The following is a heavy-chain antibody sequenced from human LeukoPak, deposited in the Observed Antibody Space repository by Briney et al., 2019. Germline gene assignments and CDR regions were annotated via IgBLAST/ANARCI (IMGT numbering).Heavy chain of an antibody. J-gene: IGHJ4*02. CDR2: IGPGPSHT. Sequence: GGSLRLSCAASGFTFTAYGMNWVRQAPGKGLEWLSYIGPGPSHTYYSDSVRGRFVISRDDAKNSLYLQMSSLRAEDTAVYYCARDCVTMAPDYGGPGTLVTVSS. CDR3: ARDCVTMAPDY. V-gene: IGHV3-21*01. CDR1: GFTFTAYG. D-gene: IGHD3-3*01.